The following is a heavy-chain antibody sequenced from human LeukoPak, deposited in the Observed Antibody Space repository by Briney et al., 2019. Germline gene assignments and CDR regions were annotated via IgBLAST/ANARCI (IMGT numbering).Heavy chain of an antibody. J-gene: IGHJ5*02. CDR1: GGTFSSYA. CDR2: IIPIFGTA. D-gene: IGHD6-6*01. Sequence: GASVKVSCKASGGTFSSYAISWVRQAPGQGLEWMGRIIPIFGTANYAQKFQGRVTITTDESTSTAYMELSSLRSEDTAVYYCARGRIAARPVGWFDPWGRGTLGTVSS. V-gene: IGHV1-69*05. CDR3: ARGRIAARPVGWFDP.